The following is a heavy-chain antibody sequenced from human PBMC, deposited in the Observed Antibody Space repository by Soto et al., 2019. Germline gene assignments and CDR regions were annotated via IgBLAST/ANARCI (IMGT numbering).Heavy chain of an antibody. D-gene: IGHD3-22*01. CDR2: INHSGST. V-gene: IGHV4-34*01. CDR3: ARADSSGYYY. CDR1: GGSFSGYY. J-gene: IGHJ4*02. Sequence: SETLSLTCAVYGGSFSGYYWSWIRQPPGKGLEWIGEINHSGSTNYNPSLKSRVTISVDTSKNQFSLKLSSVTAADTAVYYCARADSSGYYYWGQGTLVTVSS.